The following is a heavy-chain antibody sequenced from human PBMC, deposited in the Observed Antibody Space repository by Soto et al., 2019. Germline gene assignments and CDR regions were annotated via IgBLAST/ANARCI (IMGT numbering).Heavy chain of an antibody. V-gene: IGHV4-59*01. Sequence: SETLSLTCTVSGGSISSYYWSWIRQPPGKGLEWIGYIYYSGSTNYNPSLKSRVTISVDTSKNQFSLKLSSVTAADTAVYYCARTPGYCSSTSCYTWFDPWGQGTLVTVSS. J-gene: IGHJ5*02. CDR1: GGSISSYY. CDR2: IYYSGST. D-gene: IGHD2-2*02. CDR3: ARTPGYCSSTSCYTWFDP.